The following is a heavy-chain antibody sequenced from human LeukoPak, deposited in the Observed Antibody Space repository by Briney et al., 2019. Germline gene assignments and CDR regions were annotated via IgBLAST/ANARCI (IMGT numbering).Heavy chain of an antibody. CDR2: ISAYNGNT. J-gene: IGHJ4*02. V-gene: IGHV1-18*01. Sequence: GASVKVSCKASGYTFTSYGISWVRQAPGQGLEWMGWISAYNGNTNYAQKLQGRVTMTTDTSTSTAYMELRSLRSDDTAVYYCAREREDLAYYDFWSGYLGYWGQGTLVTVSS. CDR1: GYTFTSYG. D-gene: IGHD3-3*01. CDR3: AREREDLAYYDFWSGYLGY.